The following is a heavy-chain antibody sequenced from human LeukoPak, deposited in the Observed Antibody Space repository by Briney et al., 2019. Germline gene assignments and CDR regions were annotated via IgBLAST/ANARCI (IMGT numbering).Heavy chain of an antibody. CDR3: ARQVYSSSWSYYFDY. J-gene: IGHJ4*02. Sequence: RPSETLSLTCAVYGGSFSGYYWSWIRQPPGKGLEWIGEINHSGSTNYNPSLKSRVTISVDTSKNQFSLKLSSVTPADTAVYYCARQVYSSSWSYYFDYWGQGILVTVSS. V-gene: IGHV4-34*01. CDR1: GGSFSGYY. CDR2: INHSGST. D-gene: IGHD6-13*01.